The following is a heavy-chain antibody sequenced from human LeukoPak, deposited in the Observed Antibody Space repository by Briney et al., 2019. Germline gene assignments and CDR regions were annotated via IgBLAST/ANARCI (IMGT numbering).Heavy chain of an antibody. Sequence: GGSLRLSCAASGFTVSNNYMSWVRQAPGRGLEWVSVIYSGGGTYFADSVKGRFTISRDNSKNTLYLQMNSLRAEDTAVYYCARLSSSWLDYWGQGTLVTVSS. CDR1: GFTVSNNY. D-gene: IGHD6-13*01. CDR2: IYSGGGT. J-gene: IGHJ4*02. CDR3: ARLSSSWLDY. V-gene: IGHV3-53*01.